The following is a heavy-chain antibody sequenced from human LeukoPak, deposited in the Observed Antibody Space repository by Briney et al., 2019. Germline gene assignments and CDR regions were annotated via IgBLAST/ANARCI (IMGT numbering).Heavy chain of an antibody. Sequence: SETLSLTCTVSGDSVSSPSYYWSWIRQPPGKGLEWIGYVYYSGSTNYNPSLKSRVTVSIDTSKNQFSLRLSPVSAADTALYYCARTQYCSGTSCYFGYFDYWGQGTLVTVSS. J-gene: IGHJ4*02. V-gene: IGHV4-61*01. D-gene: IGHD2-2*01. CDR2: VYYSGST. CDR1: GDSVSSPSYY. CDR3: ARTQYCSGTSCYFGYFDY.